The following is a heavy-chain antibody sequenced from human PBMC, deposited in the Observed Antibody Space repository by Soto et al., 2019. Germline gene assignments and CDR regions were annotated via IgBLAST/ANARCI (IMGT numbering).Heavy chain of an antibody. CDR1: GGSISSGGYY. Sequence: SETLSLTCTVSGGSISSGGYYWSWIRQHPGKGLEWIGYIYYSGSTYYNPSLKSRVTISVDTSKNQFSLKLSSVTAADTAVYYCARGVVVPAAKYYHPRFDPWGQGTLVTVSS. V-gene: IGHV4-31*03. CDR2: IYYSGST. J-gene: IGHJ5*02. D-gene: IGHD2-2*01. CDR3: ARGVVVPAAKYYHPRFDP.